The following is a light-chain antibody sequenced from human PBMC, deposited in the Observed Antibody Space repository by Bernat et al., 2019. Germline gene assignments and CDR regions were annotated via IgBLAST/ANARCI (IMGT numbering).Light chain of an antibody. CDR3: SSYAGGNNYV. Sequence: QSALTQPPSASGSPGQSVAISCTGTSTDVFSNNYVSWYQQHPGKAPKLLLYEVSKRPSGVPDRFSGSKSGNTASLTVSGLQPEDEADYYCSSYAGGNNYVFGTGTKVTVL. CDR2: EVS. CDR1: STDVFSNNY. V-gene: IGLV2-8*01. J-gene: IGLJ1*01.